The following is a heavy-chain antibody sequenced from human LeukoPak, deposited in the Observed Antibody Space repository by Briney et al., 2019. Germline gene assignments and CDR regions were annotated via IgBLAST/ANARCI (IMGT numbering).Heavy chain of an antibody. V-gene: IGHV3-23*01. Sequence: PGGSLSLSCAGSGFTFSSYAMTWVRQAPGKGLEWVSGTRGSGGSTYYGDSVKGRFTLSRDNSKNTLYLQMNSLRAEDTAVYYCAKDSGDYGMDVWGQGTTVTVSS. D-gene: IGHD4-17*01. CDR2: TRGSGGST. J-gene: IGHJ6*02. CDR3: AKDSGDYGMDV. CDR1: GFTFSSYA.